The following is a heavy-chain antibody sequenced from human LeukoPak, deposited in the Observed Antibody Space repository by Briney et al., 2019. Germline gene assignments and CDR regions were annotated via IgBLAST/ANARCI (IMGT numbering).Heavy chain of an antibody. CDR3: ARVYCGGDCYGPHYYYYYGMDV. CDR2: INSDGSST. J-gene: IGHJ6*02. D-gene: IGHD2-21*02. V-gene: IGHV3-74*01. Sequence: GGSLRLSCAASGFTFSSYWMHWVRQAPGKGLVWVSRINSDGSSTSYADSVKGRFTISRDNAKNTLYLQMNSLRAEDTAVYYCARVYCGGDCYGPHYYYYYGMDVWGQGTTVTVSS. CDR1: GFTFSSYW.